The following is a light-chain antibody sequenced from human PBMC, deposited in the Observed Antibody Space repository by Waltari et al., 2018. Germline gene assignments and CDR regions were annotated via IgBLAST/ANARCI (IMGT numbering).Light chain of an antibody. CDR1: SSDVGSYNF. CDR3: SSFSSGSTPVV. CDR2: NVS. J-gene: IGLJ2*01. Sequence: QSVLTPPAAVSGSPGQSITISCTGTSSDVGSYNFVPWYQQHPGKSPKLIIFNVSNRPSGVSNRFSGSKSGNTASLTISGLQAEDEADFYCSSFSSGSTPVVFGGGTMLTVL. V-gene: IGLV2-14*03.